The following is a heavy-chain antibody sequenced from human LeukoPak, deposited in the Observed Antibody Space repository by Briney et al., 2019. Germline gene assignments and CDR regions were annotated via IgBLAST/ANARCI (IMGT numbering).Heavy chain of an antibody. CDR3: ARDLGGSGSYYSWYFDL. J-gene: IGHJ2*01. V-gene: IGHV4-61*02. Sequence: TSETLSLTCTVSGGSISSGSYYWSWIRQPAGKGLEWIGRIYTSGSTNYNPSLKSRVTISVDTSKNQFSLKLSSVTAAGTAVYYCARDLGGSGSYYSWYFDLWGRGTLVTVSS. CDR2: IYTSGST. D-gene: IGHD3-10*01. CDR1: GGSISSGSYY.